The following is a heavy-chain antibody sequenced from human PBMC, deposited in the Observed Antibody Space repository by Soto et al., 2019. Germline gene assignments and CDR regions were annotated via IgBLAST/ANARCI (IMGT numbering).Heavy chain of an antibody. CDR2: IIPIFGTA. CDR1: GGTFSSYA. Sequence: VQLVQSGAEVKKPGSSVKVSCKASGGTFSSYAISWVRQAPGQGLEWMGGIIPIFGTANYAQKFQGRVTITADESTSTAYMELSSLRSEDTAVYYCARVGSAYYYGSGSYSPFDYWGQGTLVTVSS. CDR3: ARVGSAYYYGSGSYSPFDY. V-gene: IGHV1-69*01. J-gene: IGHJ4*02. D-gene: IGHD3-10*01.